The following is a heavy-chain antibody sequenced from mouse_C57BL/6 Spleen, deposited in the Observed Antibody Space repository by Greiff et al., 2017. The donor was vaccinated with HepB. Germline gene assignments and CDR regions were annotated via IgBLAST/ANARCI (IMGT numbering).Heavy chain of an antibody. J-gene: IGHJ4*01. Sequence: QVQLQQSGAELVRPGASVKLSCKASGYTFTDYYINWVKQRPGQGLEWIARIYPGSGNTYYNEKFKGKATLTAEKSSSTAYMQLSSLTSEDSAVYFCARGNWDGAMDYWGQGTSVTVSS. CDR2: IYPGSGNT. V-gene: IGHV1-76*01. CDR1: GYTFTDYY. CDR3: ARGNWDGAMDY. D-gene: IGHD4-1*02.